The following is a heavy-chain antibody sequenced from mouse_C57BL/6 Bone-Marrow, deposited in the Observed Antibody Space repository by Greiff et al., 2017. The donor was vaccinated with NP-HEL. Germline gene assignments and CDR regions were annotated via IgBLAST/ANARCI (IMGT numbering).Heavy chain of an antibody. CDR1: GYTFTSYW. CDR2: IDPSDSYT. D-gene: IGHD2-12*01. Sequence: VQLQQPGAELVMPGASVKLSCKASGYTFTSYWMHWVKQRPGQGLEWIGEIDPSDSYTNYNQKFKSKSTLTVDKSSSTAYMQLSSLTSEDSAVYYCARRTIPYYYAMDYWGQGTSVTVSS. V-gene: IGHV1-69*01. CDR3: ARRTIPYYYAMDY. J-gene: IGHJ4*01.